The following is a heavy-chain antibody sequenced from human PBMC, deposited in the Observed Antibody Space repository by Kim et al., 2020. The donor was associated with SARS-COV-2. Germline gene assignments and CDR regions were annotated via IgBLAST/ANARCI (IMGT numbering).Heavy chain of an antibody. V-gene: IGHV6-1*01. CDR2: TYYRSKWYN. Sequence: SQTLSLTCAISGDSVSSNSAAWNWIRQSPSRGLEWLGRTYYRSKWYNDYAVSVKSRITINPDTSKNQFSLQLNSVTPEDTAVYYCARDHDLLLWFVELSVAYFDYWGQGTLVTVSS. J-gene: IGHJ4*02. CDR1: GDSVSSNSAA. CDR3: ARDHDLLLWFVELSVAYFDY. D-gene: IGHD3-10*01.